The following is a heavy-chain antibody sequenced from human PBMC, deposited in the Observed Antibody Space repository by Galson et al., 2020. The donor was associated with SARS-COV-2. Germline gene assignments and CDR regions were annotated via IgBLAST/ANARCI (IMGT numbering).Heavy chain of an antibody. CDR2: IYYSGST. V-gene: IGHV4-39*01. J-gene: IGHJ4*02. CDR3: ARHAEGPYDDFWNTYRNFDY. CDR1: GGSISSSPYY. D-gene: IGHD3-3*01. Sequence: SETLSLTCTVSGGSISSSPYYWGWIRQPPGEGLEWIGTIYYSGSTYYNPSLKSRASISVDTSKNHFSLKLSSVTAADTAVYYCARHAEGPYDDFWNTYRNFDYWGQGTLVTVSS.